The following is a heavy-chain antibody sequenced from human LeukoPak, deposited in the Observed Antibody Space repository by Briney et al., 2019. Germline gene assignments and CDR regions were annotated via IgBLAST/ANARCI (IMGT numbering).Heavy chain of an antibody. Sequence: PGGSLRLSCAASGFTFSSYGMHWVRQAPGKGLEWVAVIWYDGSNKYYADSVKGRFTISRDNSKNTLYLQMNSLRAEDTAVYYCARGYDFWSGYFHYCYYGMDVWGQGTTVTVSS. J-gene: IGHJ6*02. V-gene: IGHV3-33*08. CDR2: IWYDGSNK. D-gene: IGHD3-3*01. CDR1: GFTFSSYG. CDR3: ARGYDFWSGYFHYCYYGMDV.